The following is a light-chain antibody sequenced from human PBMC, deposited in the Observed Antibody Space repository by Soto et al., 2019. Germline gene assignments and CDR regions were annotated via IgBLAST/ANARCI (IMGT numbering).Light chain of an antibody. V-gene: IGKV1-5*01. Sequence: DIQMTQSPSTLSASVGDRVTITCRASQSISSWLAWYQQKPGKAPKLLIYDASYLEREVPSRFSGSGSGTEFTLTISSLQPDDLATYDCQQYNSFWTFGQGTKVEI. J-gene: IGKJ1*01. CDR3: QQYNSFWT. CDR2: DAS. CDR1: QSISSW.